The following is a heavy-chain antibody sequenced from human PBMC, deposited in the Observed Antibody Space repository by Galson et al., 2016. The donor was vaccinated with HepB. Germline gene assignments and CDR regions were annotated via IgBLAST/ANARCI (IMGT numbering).Heavy chain of an antibody. Sequence: ETLSLTCTVSGGSISGTSYYWGWVRQPPGKGLEWIGSIYYSGSTYYAASLKSRVTISADTSKKQFSLKLSSVTAADTAVYYCARHRQHGDYDSWGPGTLVTVSS. CDR1: GGSISGTSYY. D-gene: IGHD4-17*01. CDR3: ARHRQHGDYDS. J-gene: IGHJ4*02. V-gene: IGHV4-39*01. CDR2: IYYSGST.